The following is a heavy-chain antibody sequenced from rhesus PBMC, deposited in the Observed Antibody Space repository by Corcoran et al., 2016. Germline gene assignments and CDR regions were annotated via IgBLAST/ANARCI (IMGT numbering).Heavy chain of an antibody. CDR1: GVPISSYW. CDR3: ATGGFSTYRDN. CDR2: IDGNGYGA. J-gene: IGHJ4*01. D-gene: IGHD2-15*01. V-gene: IGHV4-80*01. Sequence: QVQLRESGPGLVKPSETLSLTCAVFGVPISSYWWAWIRSPPGTGLEWIGDIDGNGYGAHYNPSLKSRVIISKDASKNQFSLRMTSLTVADTAIYYCATGGFSTYRDNWGQGVLVTVSS.